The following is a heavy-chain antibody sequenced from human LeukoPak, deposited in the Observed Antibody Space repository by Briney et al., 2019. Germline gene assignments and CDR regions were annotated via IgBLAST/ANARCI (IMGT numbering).Heavy chain of an antibody. CDR1: GFSFSSYW. J-gene: IGHJ6*02. CDR3: ARGPAATPLRMDV. CDR2: IKQDGSES. V-gene: IGHV3-7*02. D-gene: IGHD2-15*01. Sequence: GGSLRLSCAASGFSFSSYWMSWVRLAPGKGLEWVANIKQDGSESNYVGSVKGRFTISRDNAKNSLYLQMNSLRAEDTAVYYCARGPAATPLRMDVWGQGTTVTVSS.